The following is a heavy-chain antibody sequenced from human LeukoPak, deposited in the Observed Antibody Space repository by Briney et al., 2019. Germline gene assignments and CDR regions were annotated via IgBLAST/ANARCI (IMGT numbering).Heavy chain of an antibody. CDR2: IIPILGTA. CDR1: GGTFSSYA. D-gene: IGHD2-21*02. J-gene: IGHJ5*02. Sequence: ASVKVSCKASGGTFSSYAISWVRQAPGQGLEWMGGIIPILGTANYAQKFQGRVTITTDESTSTAYMELSSLRSEDTAVYYCARDGGYCGGDCLGWFDPWGQGTLVTVSS. CDR3: ARDGGYCGGDCLGWFDP. V-gene: IGHV1-69*05.